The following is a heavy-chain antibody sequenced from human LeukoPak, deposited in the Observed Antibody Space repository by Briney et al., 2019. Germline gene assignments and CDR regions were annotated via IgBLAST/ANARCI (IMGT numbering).Heavy chain of an antibody. Sequence: GGSQRLSCAASGFTFSSYVMHWVRQAPGKGLEWVAVISYDGSKQYYADSVKGRFTISRDNSKNTLNLQMNSLRTEDTAVYYCASKWYCGGDCYYQIDFWGQGTLVTVSS. CDR3: ASKWYCGGDCYYQIDF. CDR1: GFTFSSYV. D-gene: IGHD2-21*02. J-gene: IGHJ4*02. CDR2: ISYDGSKQ. V-gene: IGHV3-30*03.